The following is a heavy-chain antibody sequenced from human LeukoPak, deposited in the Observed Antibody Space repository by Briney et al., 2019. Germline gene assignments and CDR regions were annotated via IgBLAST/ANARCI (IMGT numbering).Heavy chain of an antibody. V-gene: IGHV3-74*01. Sequence: PGGSLRLSCAASGFTFSAYWMHWVRQAPGKGLVWVSRINTDGSSTSYADSVRGRFTISRDNAKNTVYLQMNSLRAEDTALYFCANYIQRPPGMDVWGQGTMVTVSS. CDR1: GFTFSAYW. J-gene: IGHJ6*02. CDR2: INTDGSST. CDR3: ANYIQRPPGMDV. D-gene: IGHD3-10*02.